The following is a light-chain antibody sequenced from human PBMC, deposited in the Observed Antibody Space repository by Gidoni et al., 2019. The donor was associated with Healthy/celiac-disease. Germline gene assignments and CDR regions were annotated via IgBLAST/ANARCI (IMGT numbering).Light chain of an antibody. CDR1: QNILYNSNKKNC. CDR3: QQYCYGRT. Sequence: DVVLPQSPDSLPVSLGERATINCTSSQNILYNSNKKNCLVWYQQKPGQPPKVLIYWASTRESGVPDRFSGSGSGTEFTLTISSLQAEDVAVYYWQQYCYGRTFGQGTKVEIK. J-gene: IGKJ1*01. V-gene: IGKV4-1*01. CDR2: WAS.